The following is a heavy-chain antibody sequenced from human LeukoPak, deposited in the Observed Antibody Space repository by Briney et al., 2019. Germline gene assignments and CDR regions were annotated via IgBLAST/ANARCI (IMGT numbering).Heavy chain of an antibody. J-gene: IGHJ4*02. D-gene: IGHD2-21*01. CDR1: GGSISPFY. CDR3: ASSRNCGGDCYPSFLYY. CDR2: IYYSGST. V-gene: IGHV4-59*01. Sequence: SETLSLTCTVSGGSISPFYWSWIRQPPGKGLEWIGYIYYSGSTNYNPSLKSRVTISVDTSKNQLSLKLSSVTAADTAVYYCASSRNCGGDCYPSFLYYWGQGTLVTVSS.